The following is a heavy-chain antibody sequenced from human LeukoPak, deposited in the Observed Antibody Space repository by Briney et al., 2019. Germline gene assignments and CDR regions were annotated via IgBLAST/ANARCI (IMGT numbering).Heavy chain of an antibody. J-gene: IGHJ4*02. Sequence: GGSLRLSCAASGFTFSGFWMSWVRHAHGKGLGWGGNINKDGSEKYYVDSVKGRFTISRDNAKSSLYLQMNSLRAEDTAVYYCARDQVGPEDWGQGTLVTVSS. D-gene: IGHD1-26*01. CDR3: ARDQVGPED. CDR2: INKDGSEK. V-gene: IGHV3-7*01. CDR1: GFTFSGFW.